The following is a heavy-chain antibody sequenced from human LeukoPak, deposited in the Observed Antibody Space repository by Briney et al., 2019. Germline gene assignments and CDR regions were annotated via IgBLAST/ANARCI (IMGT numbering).Heavy chain of an antibody. Sequence: PSETLSLTCTVSGGSISSYYWSWIRQPPGKGLEWIGYIYYSGSTNYNPSLKSRVTISVDTSKNQFSLKLSSVTAADTAVYYCARLPGFELTFEIWGQGTMVTVSS. V-gene: IGHV4-59*08. CDR2: IYYSGST. CDR1: GGSISSYY. CDR3: ARLPGFELTFEI. D-gene: IGHD3-10*01. J-gene: IGHJ3*02.